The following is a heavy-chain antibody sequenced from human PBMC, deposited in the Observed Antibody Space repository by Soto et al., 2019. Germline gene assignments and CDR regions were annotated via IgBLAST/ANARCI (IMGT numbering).Heavy chain of an antibody. V-gene: IGHV3-33*01. J-gene: IGHJ4*02. CDR2: IWYDGSNK. CDR3: ARNTRKSDGYIMDY. D-gene: IGHD2-21*01. Sequence: GGSLRLSCAASGFTFSSYGMHWVRQAPGKGLEWVAVIWYDGSNKYYADSVKGRFTISRDKSKNTLYLQMNSLRAEDTAVYYCARNTRKSDGYIMDYWGQGTLVTVSS. CDR1: GFTFSSYG.